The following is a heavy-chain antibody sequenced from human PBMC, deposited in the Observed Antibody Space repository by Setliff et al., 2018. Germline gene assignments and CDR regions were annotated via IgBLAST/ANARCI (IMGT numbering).Heavy chain of an antibody. V-gene: IGHV4-59*01. Sequence: PSETLSLTCTVSGGSISSYYWSWIRQPPGKRLEWIGYIYYSGSTNYNPSLESRVTISVDTSRNQFSLRLNSATAADTAVYYCARLRGAFDYWGQGTRVTV. J-gene: IGHJ4*02. CDR3: ARLRGAFDY. CDR2: IYYSGST. CDR1: GGSISSYY. D-gene: IGHD3-16*01.